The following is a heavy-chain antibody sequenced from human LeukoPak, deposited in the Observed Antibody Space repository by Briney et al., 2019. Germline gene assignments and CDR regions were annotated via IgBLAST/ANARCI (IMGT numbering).Heavy chain of an antibody. Sequence: GASVKVSYKASGYTFTCYYMHWVGQAPGQGLEWMGRINPNSCGTNYAQKFQGRVTITRDTSISTAYMELSRLRSDDTAVYYCARGRTIFGVVINHAFDIWGQGTMVTVSS. J-gene: IGHJ3*02. D-gene: IGHD3-3*01. CDR2: INPNSCGT. CDR3: ARGRTIFGVVINHAFDI. CDR1: GYTFTCYY. V-gene: IGHV1-2*06.